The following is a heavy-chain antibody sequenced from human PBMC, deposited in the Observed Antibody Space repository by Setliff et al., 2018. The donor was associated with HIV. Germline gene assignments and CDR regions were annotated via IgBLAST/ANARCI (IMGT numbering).Heavy chain of an antibody. CDR2: IYHSGTT. V-gene: IGHV4-38-2*01. CDR3: ARVRQVSDYGDYDYYFDY. Sequence: SETLSLTCAVSGYSISSGSYWAWIRQPPGKGLEWIGSIYHSGTTYYNPPLKSRVTISVDTSKNQFSLKLSSVTAADTAVYYCARVRQVSDYGDYDYYFDYWGQGALVTVSS. D-gene: IGHD4-17*01. CDR1: GYSISSGSY. J-gene: IGHJ4*02.